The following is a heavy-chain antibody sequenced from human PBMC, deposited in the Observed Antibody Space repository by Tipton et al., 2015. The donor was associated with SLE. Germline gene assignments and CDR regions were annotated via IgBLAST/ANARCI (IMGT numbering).Heavy chain of an antibody. CDR1: GFTVSSNY. D-gene: IGHD5-24*01. Sequence: SLRLSCAASGFTVSSNYMNWVRQAPGKGLEWVSVIYSGGSTYYADSVKGRFTISRDNSKNTLYLQMNSLRAEDTAVYYCAMSREIFYYYSMDVWGQGTTVTVSS. V-gene: IGHV3-53*01. J-gene: IGHJ6*02. CDR2: IYSGGST. CDR3: AMSREIFYYYSMDV.